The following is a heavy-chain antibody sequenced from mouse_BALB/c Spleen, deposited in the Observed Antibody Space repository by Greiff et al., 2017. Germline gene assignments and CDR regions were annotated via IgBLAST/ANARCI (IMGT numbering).Heavy chain of an antibody. D-gene: IGHD2-10*01. V-gene: IGHV1-5*01. CDR2: IYPGNSDT. CDR3: TREVSSYYGNVLYFDV. CDR1: GYTFTSYW. Sequence: EVKLQESGTVLARPGASVKMSCKASGYTFTSYWMHWVKQRPGQGLEWIGAIYPGNSDTSYNQKFKGKAKLTAVTSTSTAYMELSSLTNEDSAVYYCTREVSSYYGNVLYFDVWGAGTTVTVSS. J-gene: IGHJ1*01.